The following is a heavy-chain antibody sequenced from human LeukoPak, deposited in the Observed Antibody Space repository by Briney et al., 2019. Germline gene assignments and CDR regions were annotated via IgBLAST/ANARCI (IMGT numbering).Heavy chain of an antibody. J-gene: IGHJ4*02. CDR3: ARGNSSGYFGVVDY. Sequence: LSLTCSVSLYAFNSGYYWGWIRQSPGKGLELVSYISSSGSTIYYADSVKGRFTISRDNAKNTLYLQMTSLRAEDTAVYYCARGNSSGYFGVVDYWGQGTLVTVSS. D-gene: IGHD3-22*01. V-gene: IGHV3-11*04. CDR1: LYAFNSGYY. CDR2: ISSSGSTI.